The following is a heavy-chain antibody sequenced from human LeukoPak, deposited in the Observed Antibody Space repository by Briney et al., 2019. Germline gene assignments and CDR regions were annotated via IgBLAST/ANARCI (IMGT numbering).Heavy chain of an antibody. CDR1: GFSFSSYW. V-gene: IGHV3-7*01. J-gene: IGHJ4*02. CDR2: IKQDGSED. CDR3: AREVHSNYDY. Sequence: PGGSLRLSCAASGFSFSSYWMSWVRQAPGKGLDWVASIKQDGSEDYYVDSVKGRFTISRDNAKNSLYLQMNSLRAEDAAMYYCAREVHSNYDYWGQGTLVTVSS. D-gene: IGHD4-11*01.